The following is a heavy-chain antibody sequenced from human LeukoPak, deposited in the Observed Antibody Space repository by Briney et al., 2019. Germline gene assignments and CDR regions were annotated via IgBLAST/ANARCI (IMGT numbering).Heavy chain of an antibody. D-gene: IGHD4-17*01. J-gene: IGHJ4*02. CDR1: GFTFSSYS. CDR2: IGISTSRI. Sequence: GRSLRLSCAASGFTFSSYSMNWVRQAPGNGLEWVSYIGISTSRIYYADSVKGRFTISRDNAKNSLYLQMNSLRAEDTAVYYCARDDGDYAHPVDYWGQGTLVTVSS. CDR3: ARDDGDYAHPVDY. V-gene: IGHV3-48*04.